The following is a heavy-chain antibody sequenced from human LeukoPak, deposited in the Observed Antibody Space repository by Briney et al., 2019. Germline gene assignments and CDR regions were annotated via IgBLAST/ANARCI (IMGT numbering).Heavy chain of an antibody. Sequence: ETLSLTCTVSGGSISSSSYYWGWIRQPLGKGLEWIGSIYYTGSTYYNPSLRSRVTISVDTSKTQFSLKLSSVTAADTAVYYCARVYSGYDYPFDFWGQGTLVTVSS. CDR2: IYYTGST. CDR3: ARVYSGYDYPFDF. J-gene: IGHJ4*02. D-gene: IGHD5-12*01. CDR1: GGSISSSSYY. V-gene: IGHV4-39*01.